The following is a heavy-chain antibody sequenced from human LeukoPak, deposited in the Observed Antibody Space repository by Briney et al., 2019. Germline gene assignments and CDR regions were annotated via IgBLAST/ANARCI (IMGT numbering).Heavy chain of an antibody. CDR3: GRGYSGCHNLCDF. J-gene: IGHJ4*02. CDR1: GSTVGSNH. CDR2: FYAAGTI. D-gene: IGHD5-12*01. Sequence: GGSLRLSCAASGSTVGSNHMTWVRQAPNKGLEWVSIFYAAGTIYYSPSVKGRFTVSSDNSMNTLYLQMDYLRPEDTGDYYCGRGYSGCHNLCDFLGQGTLVTVSS. V-gene: IGHV3-66*02.